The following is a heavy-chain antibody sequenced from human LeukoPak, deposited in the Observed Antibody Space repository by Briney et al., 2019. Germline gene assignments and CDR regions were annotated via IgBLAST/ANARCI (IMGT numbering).Heavy chain of an antibody. J-gene: IGHJ4*02. V-gene: IGHV3-23*01. CDR1: GFSFNTYA. CDR2: ISGSGETS. CDR3: VRRGSGSSSPFAY. Sequence: GGSLRLSCAASGFSFNTYAMSWARQAPGKGLECVSGISGSGETSYYAAPVKGRLTISRDNSNNTLYLQMTSLRADDTAVYYCVRRGSGSSSPFAYWGQGALVIVSS. D-gene: IGHD6-6*01.